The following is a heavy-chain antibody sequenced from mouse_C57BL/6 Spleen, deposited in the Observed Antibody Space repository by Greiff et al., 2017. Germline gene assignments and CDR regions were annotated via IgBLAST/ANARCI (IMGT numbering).Heavy chain of an antibody. D-gene: IGHD1-1*01. V-gene: IGHV1-42*01. Sequence: VQLQQSGPELVKPGASVKISCKASGYSFTGYYMNWVKQSPEKSLEWIGEINPSTGGTTYNQKFKAKATLTVDKSSSTAYMQLKSLTSEDSAVYYCARWGGSSWFAYWGQGTLVTVSA. CDR2: INPSTGGT. CDR3: ARWGGSSWFAY. J-gene: IGHJ3*01. CDR1: GYSFTGYY.